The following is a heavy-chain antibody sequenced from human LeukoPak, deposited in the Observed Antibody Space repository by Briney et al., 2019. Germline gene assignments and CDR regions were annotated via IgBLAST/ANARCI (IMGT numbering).Heavy chain of an antibody. CDR2: ISSSSSHI. CDR3: AREYYYDSSGSALDY. J-gene: IGHJ4*02. D-gene: IGHD3-22*01. Sequence: GGSLRLSCAASGFTFSSYAMSWVRQAPGKGLEWVSSISSSSSHIYYADSVKGRFTISRDNAKNSLYLQMNSLRAEDTAVYYCAREYYYDSSGSALDYWGQGTLVTVSS. V-gene: IGHV3-21*01. CDR1: GFTFSSYA.